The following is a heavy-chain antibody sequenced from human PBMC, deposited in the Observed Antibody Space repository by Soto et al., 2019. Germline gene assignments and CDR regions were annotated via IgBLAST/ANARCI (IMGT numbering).Heavy chain of an antibody. CDR1: GGTFSSYA. J-gene: IGHJ4*02. CDR2: IIPIFGTA. V-gene: IGHV1-69*13. Sequence: GASVKVSCKASGGTFSSYAISWVRQAPGQGLEWMGGIIPIFGTANYAQKFQGRVTITADESTSTAYMELSSLRSEDTAVYYCARDDSGSSRPFDYWGQGTLVTVSS. CDR3: ARDDSGSSRPFDY. D-gene: IGHD1-26*01.